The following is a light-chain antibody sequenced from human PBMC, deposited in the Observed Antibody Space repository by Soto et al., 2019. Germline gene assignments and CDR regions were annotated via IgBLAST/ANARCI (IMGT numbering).Light chain of an antibody. Sequence: QSVLTQPPSVSAAPGQKVTISCSGSSSNIGNNYVSWYQQLPGTAPKLLIYDNNKQPSGIPDRFSGSRSGTSATLGITGLRTGDEADYYCGTWDTRLSVVVFGGGTQLTVL. CDR2: DNN. CDR3: GTWDTRLSVVV. J-gene: IGLJ2*01. V-gene: IGLV1-51*01. CDR1: SSNIGNNY.